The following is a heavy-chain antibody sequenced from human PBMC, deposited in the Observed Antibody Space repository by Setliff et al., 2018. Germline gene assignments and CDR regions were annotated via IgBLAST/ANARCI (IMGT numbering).Heavy chain of an antibody. V-gene: IGHV1-18*01. J-gene: IGHJ4*02. CDR3: VRESRSTWYRRDF. D-gene: IGHD6-13*01. Sequence: ASVKVSCKASGDTFNTYTLSWVRQAPGQGLEWMGWIGPYNGNTYYAQKFQGRVAITTDTSTSTAYMELRSLRSDDTAVYYCVRESRSTWYRRDFWGQGTLVTVSS. CDR2: IGPYNGNT. CDR1: GDTFNTYT.